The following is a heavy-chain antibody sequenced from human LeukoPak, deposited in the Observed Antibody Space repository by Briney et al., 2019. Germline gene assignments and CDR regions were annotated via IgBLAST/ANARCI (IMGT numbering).Heavy chain of an antibody. D-gene: IGHD3-10*01. Sequence: GASVKVSCKASGGTFSSDAISWVRQAPGQGLEWMGWISAYNGNTNYAQKLQGRVTMTTDTSTSTAYMELRSLRSDDTAVYYCARGGGYYGSGSYLFDYFDYWGQGTLVTVSS. J-gene: IGHJ4*02. CDR1: GGTFSSDA. CDR2: ISAYNGNT. V-gene: IGHV1-18*01. CDR3: ARGGGYYGSGSYLFDYFDY.